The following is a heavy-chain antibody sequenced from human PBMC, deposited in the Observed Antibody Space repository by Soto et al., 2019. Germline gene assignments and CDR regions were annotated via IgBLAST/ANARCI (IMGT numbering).Heavy chain of an antibody. V-gene: IGHV3-23*01. CDR1: GFTFSSYA. CDR2: ISGSGGST. D-gene: IGHD3-3*01. CDR3: AKDKQTIFGVVITYFDY. J-gene: IGHJ4*02. Sequence: GGSLRLSCAASGFTFSSYAMSWVRQAPGKGLGWVSAISGSGGSTYYADSVKGRFTISRDNSKNTLYLQMNSLRAEDTAVYYCAKDKQTIFGVVITYFDYWGQGTLVTVSS.